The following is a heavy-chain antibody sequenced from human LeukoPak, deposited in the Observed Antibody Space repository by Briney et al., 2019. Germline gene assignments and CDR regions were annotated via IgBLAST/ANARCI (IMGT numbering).Heavy chain of an antibody. V-gene: IGHV1-2*02. CDR2: INPNSGGT. J-gene: IGHJ4*02. D-gene: IGHD5-18*01. Sequence: ASVKVSCKASGYTFTGYYMHWMRQAPGQGLEWMGWINPNSGGTNYAQKFQGRVTMTRDTSISTAYMELSRLRSDDTAVYYCARDTVQLWLPFDYWGQGTLVTVSS. CDR3: ARDTVQLWLPFDY. CDR1: GYTFTGYY.